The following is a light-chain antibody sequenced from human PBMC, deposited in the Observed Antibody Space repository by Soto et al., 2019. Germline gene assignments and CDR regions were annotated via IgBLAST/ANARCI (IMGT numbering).Light chain of an antibody. Sequence: QLVLTQPPSASGTPGQRVSISCSGTSSNIGSNYVYWYQQVPGTAPKLLIYRNDQRPSGVPDRFSGSKSGTSASLAISGLRSEDEADYYCAAWDDNLSGWVFGGGTKLTVL. CDR2: RND. CDR3: AAWDDNLSGWV. CDR1: SSNIGSNY. J-gene: IGLJ3*02. V-gene: IGLV1-47*01.